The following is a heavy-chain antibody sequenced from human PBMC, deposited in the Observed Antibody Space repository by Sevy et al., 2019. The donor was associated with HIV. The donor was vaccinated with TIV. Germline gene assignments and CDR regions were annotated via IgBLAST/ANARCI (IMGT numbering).Heavy chain of an antibody. CDR3: ARPRANYVDHYFFYAMDV. CDR2: ISYHGRDK. D-gene: IGHD4-17*01. CDR1: GISFTTSG. J-gene: IGHJ6*02. V-gene: IGHV3-30*03. Sequence: GGSLRLSCVVSGISFTTSGMHWVRQAPGKGLEWVAVISYHGRDKFYAESVKGRSTISRDNSKNMLYLQINSLRAEDTAVYYCARPRANYVDHYFFYAMDVWGQGTTVTVSS.